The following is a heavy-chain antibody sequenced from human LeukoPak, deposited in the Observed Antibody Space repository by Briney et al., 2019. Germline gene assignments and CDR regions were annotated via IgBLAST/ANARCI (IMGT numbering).Heavy chain of an antibody. CDR3: ARVPYYGSGSYYNQRHYYYYMDV. CDR2: INHSGST. D-gene: IGHD3-10*01. V-gene: IGHV4-34*01. Sequence: SETLSLTCAVYGGSFSGYYWSWIRQPPGKGLEWIGEINHSGSTNYNPSLKSRVTISVDTSKNQFSLKLSSMTAADTAVYYCARVPYYGSGSYYNQRHYYYYMDVWGKGTTVTVSS. J-gene: IGHJ6*03. CDR1: GGSFSGYY.